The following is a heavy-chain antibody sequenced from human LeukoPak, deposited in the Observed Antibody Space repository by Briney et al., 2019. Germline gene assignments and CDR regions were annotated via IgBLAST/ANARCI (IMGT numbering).Heavy chain of an antibody. Sequence: SQTLSLTCTVSGGSISSGGHYWTWIRQHPGKGLEWIGYIFYSGSTYYNPSLKSRLTISVDTSKNQFSLKLNSVTAADTAVYYCARKNDFEIWGQGTLVTVSS. CDR1: GGSISSGGHY. J-gene: IGHJ3*02. V-gene: IGHV4-31*03. D-gene: IGHD2/OR15-2a*01. CDR2: IFYSGST. CDR3: ARKNDFEI.